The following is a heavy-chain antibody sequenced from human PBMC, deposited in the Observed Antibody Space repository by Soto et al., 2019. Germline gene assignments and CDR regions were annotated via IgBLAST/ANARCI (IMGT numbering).Heavy chain of an antibody. CDR3: ARDVRYYYDFWCCYPHGMDV. V-gene: IGHV3-30-3*01. Sequence: GGSLRLSCAASGFTFSRFPMHWVRQAPGKGLEWVAVISFDGSNKYYADSVKSRFTISRDNSKNSLYLQMNSLRAEDTAVYYCARDVRYYYDFWCCYPHGMDVWGQATTVTISS. D-gene: IGHD3-3*01. J-gene: IGHJ6*02. CDR2: ISFDGSNK. CDR1: GFTFSRFP.